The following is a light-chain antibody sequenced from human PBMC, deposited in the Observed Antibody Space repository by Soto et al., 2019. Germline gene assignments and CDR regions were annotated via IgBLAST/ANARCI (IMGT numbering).Light chain of an antibody. CDR3: QQYGSSSTWT. CDR2: GAS. Sequence: EVVLTQSPGTLSLSPGERGTLSCRASQSVNNSYLAWYQQKPGQAPRLLIYGASSRATGIPDRFSGSGSGTDFTLTISRLEPEDFAVYYCQQYGSSSTWTFGQGTKVDI. V-gene: IGKV3-20*01. CDR1: QSVNNSY. J-gene: IGKJ1*01.